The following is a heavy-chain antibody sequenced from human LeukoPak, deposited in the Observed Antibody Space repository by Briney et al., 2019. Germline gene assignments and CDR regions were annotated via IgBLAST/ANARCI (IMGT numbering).Heavy chain of an antibody. Sequence: GGSLRLSCAASGFTFSSYGMHWVRQAPGKGLEWVAFIRYDGSNKYYADSVKGRFTISRDNSKNMLYLQMNSLKAEDTAVYFCARRTGSSWSSFDYWGQGALVTVSS. CDR3: ARRTGSSWSSFDY. J-gene: IGHJ4*02. V-gene: IGHV3-30*02. CDR1: GFTFSSYG. CDR2: IRYDGSNK. D-gene: IGHD6-19*01.